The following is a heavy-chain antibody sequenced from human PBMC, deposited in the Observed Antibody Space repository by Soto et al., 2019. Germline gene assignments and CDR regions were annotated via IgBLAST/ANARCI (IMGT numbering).Heavy chain of an antibody. Sequence: QVQLVESGGGVVQPGRSLRLSCAASGFTFSSYGMHWVRQAPGKGLEWVAVISYDGRNKYYEDSVKGRFTISRDNSKNTLYLQMNSLRAEDTAVYYCANDQRYSSSWYPGNSYYYGMDVWGQGTTVTVSS. CDR1: GFTFSSYG. CDR2: ISYDGRNK. J-gene: IGHJ6*02. CDR3: ANDQRYSSSWYPGNSYYYGMDV. D-gene: IGHD6-13*01. V-gene: IGHV3-30*18.